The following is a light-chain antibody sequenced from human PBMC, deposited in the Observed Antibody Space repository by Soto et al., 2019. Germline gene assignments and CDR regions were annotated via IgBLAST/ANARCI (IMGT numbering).Light chain of an antibody. Sequence: QSALTQPASVSGSPGQSITISCTGTSSDVGGYNYVSWYQQYPGKAPKLMIYEVTNHLPGVSNRFSGSKSTSTASLTISGLQAEDEADYYCSSYTISNTLPFVFGTGTKVTVL. CDR1: SSDVGGYNY. J-gene: IGLJ1*01. CDR3: SSYTISNTLPFV. CDR2: EVT. V-gene: IGLV2-14*01.